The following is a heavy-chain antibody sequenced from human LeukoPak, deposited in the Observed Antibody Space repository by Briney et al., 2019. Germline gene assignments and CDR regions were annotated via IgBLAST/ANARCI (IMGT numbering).Heavy chain of an antibody. CDR3: AELGITMIGGI. J-gene: IGHJ6*04. CDR2: ISSSGSTI. V-gene: IGHV3-48*03. D-gene: IGHD3-10*02. Sequence: GGSLRLSCAASGFTFSSYEMNWVREAPGKGLEWVSYISSSGSTIYYADSVKGRFTISRDNAKNSLYLQMNSLRAEDTAVYYCAELGITMIGGIWGKGTTVTISS. CDR1: GFTFSSYE.